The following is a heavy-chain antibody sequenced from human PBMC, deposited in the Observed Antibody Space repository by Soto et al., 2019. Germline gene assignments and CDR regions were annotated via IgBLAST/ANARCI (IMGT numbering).Heavy chain of an antibody. J-gene: IGHJ4*02. CDR1: GESISSSSYY. Sequence: ASETLSLTGIVSGESISSSSYYWGWIRPPPGKGWEWIGSIYHSGRTYYNPSPKSRVSISIDTSKNQFSLKLSSVTAADTALYYCARQRTTVVTQAYFDYWGQGALVTVSS. D-gene: IGHD2-21*02. CDR3: ARQRTTVVTQAYFDY. V-gene: IGHV4-39*01. CDR2: IYHSGRT.